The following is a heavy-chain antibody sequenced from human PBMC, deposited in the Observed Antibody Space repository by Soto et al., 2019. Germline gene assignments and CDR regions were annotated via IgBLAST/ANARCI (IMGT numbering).Heavy chain of an antibody. CDR2: ISSRSSYI. CDR3: ASLTSYDSSGYSCY. D-gene: IGHD3-22*01. Sequence: EVQLVESGGGLVKPGGSLRLSCAASGFTFSSYSMNWVRQAPGKGLEWVSSISSRSSYIYYADSVKGRFTISRDNAKNSLYLQMNTLRAEDTAVYYCASLTSYDSSGYSCYWGQGTLVTVSS. V-gene: IGHV3-21*01. CDR1: GFTFSSYS. J-gene: IGHJ4*02.